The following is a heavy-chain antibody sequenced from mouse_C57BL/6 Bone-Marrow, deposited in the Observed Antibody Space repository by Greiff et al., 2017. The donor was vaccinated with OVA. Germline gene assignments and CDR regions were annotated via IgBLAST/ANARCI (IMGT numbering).Heavy chain of an antibody. J-gene: IGHJ4*01. CDR1: GFSLSTFGMG. V-gene: IGHV8-8*01. CDR2: IWWDDDK. Sequence: QVTLKVCGPGILQPSQTLSLTCSFSGFSLSTFGMGVGWIRQPSGKGLEWLAHIWWDDDKYYNPALKSRLTISKDTSKNQLFLQIANVDTADTATYYCARIIGLLRGYAMDYWGQGTSVTVSS. D-gene: IGHD2-3*01. CDR3: ARIIGLLRGYAMDY.